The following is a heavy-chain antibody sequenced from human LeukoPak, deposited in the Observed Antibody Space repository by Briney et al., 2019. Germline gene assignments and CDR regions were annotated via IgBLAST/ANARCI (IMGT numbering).Heavy chain of an antibody. CDR3: ARSGDSSGWFSASDS. CDR2: IKRDGSEK. J-gene: IGHJ4*02. V-gene: IGHV3-7*01. CDR1: GFTFSDYW. Sequence: PGGSLRLSCAGSGFTFSDYWMSWVRQAPGKGLEWVANIKRDGSEKYYADSVKGRFTISRDNAKNSLYLQMNSLRADDTAVYYCARSGDSSGWFSASDSWGQGTLVTVSS. D-gene: IGHD6-19*01.